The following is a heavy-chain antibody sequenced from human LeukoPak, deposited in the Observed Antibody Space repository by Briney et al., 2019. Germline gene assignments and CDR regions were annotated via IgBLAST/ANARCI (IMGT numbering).Heavy chain of an antibody. CDR3: ARDDIVVVPAAMGYSYYSMDV. CDR1: GFTFSSYS. Sequence: GGSLRLSCAASGFTFSSYSMNWVRQAPGKGLEWVSYISSSSSTIYYADSVKGRFTISRDNAKNSLYLQMNRLTAQDTAVYYCARDDIVVVPAAMGYSYYSMDVWGKGTTVTVSS. CDR2: ISSSSSTI. D-gene: IGHD2-2*01. V-gene: IGHV3-48*04. J-gene: IGHJ6*03.